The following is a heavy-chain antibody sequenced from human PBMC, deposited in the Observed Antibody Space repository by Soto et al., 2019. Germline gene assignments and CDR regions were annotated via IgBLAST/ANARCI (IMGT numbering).Heavy chain of an antibody. CDR3: SRARYCTSPSGYNHYYYGIDS. Sequence: QEQLVQSGGEVKKPGASVRVSCKASGYTFTKYGITWVRQAPGQGLEWMGWIGVYNGKTNYARKLQGRVNMTADTSASTAYGGLRSLRSDDTAVYYCSRARYCTSPSGYNHYYYGIDSWSQGDTGSVS. J-gene: IGHJ6*02. CDR1: GYTFTKYG. CDR2: IGVYNGKT. D-gene: IGHD2-2*02. V-gene: IGHV1-18*04.